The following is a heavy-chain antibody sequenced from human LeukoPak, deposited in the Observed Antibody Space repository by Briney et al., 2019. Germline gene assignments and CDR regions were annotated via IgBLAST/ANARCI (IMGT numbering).Heavy chain of an antibody. Sequence: GESLQVSCKGSGYSFTSYWIGWVRQMPGKGLEWMGIIYPGDSDTRYSPFFQGQVTISADKSISTAYLQWSSLKASDTAMYYCARQGPDLAFDIWGQGTMVTVSS. CDR1: GYSFTSYW. J-gene: IGHJ3*02. V-gene: IGHV5-51*01. CDR3: ARQGPDLAFDI. CDR2: IYPGDSDT.